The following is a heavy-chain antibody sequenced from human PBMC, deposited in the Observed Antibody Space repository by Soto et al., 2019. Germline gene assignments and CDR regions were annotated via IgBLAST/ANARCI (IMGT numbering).Heavy chain of an antibody. V-gene: IGHV4-59*01. CDR2: IYYSGST. Sequence: PSETLSLTCTVSGGSISSYYWSWFRQPPGKGLEWFGYIYYSGSTNYNPSLKGRVTISVDTSKNQFSLKLSSVTAADTAVYYCASIDYGDYVGYYGMDVWGQGTTVTVSS. CDR3: ASIDYGDYVGYYGMDV. D-gene: IGHD4-17*01. J-gene: IGHJ6*02. CDR1: GGSISSYY.